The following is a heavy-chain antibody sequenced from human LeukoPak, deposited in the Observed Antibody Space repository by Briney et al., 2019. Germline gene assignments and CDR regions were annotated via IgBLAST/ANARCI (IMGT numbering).Heavy chain of an antibody. CDR1: GGTFSSYT. J-gene: IGHJ4*02. CDR2: IIPILGIA. V-gene: IGHV1-69*02. Sequence: ASAKVSCKASGGTFSSYTISWVRQAPGQGLEWMGRIIPILGIANYAQKFQGRVTITADKSTSTVYMELSSLRSEDTAVYYCARGEATCYYAYWGQGTLVTVSS. CDR3: ARGEATCYYAY.